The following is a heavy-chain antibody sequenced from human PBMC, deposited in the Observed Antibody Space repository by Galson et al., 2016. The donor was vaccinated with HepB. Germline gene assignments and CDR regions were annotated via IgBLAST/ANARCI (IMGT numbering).Heavy chain of an antibody. Sequence: SLRLSCAASGFTFKYHAMSWVRQAPGSGLEWVAVISDGGTAHYADSVKGRFTISRDNSKNTVYRQMDSLRAEDGAEYYCARVSGPWVGVPAAKVYFDFWGQGTLVIVSS. CDR3: ARVSGPWVGVPAAKVYFDF. CDR1: GFTFKYHA. J-gene: IGHJ4*02. CDR2: ISDGGTA. D-gene: IGHD2-2*01. V-gene: IGHV3-23*01.